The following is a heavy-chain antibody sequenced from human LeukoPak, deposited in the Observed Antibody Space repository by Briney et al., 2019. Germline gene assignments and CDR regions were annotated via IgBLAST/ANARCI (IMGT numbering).Heavy chain of an antibody. Sequence: GGSLRLSCAASGLTFSSYGMHWVRQAPGKGLEWVAVISYDGSNKYYADSVKGRFTISRDNSKNTLYLQMNSLRAEDTAVYYCAKDGPLNVAVANNWFDPWGQGTLVTVSS. CDR3: AKDGPLNVAVANNWFDP. CDR2: ISYDGSNK. J-gene: IGHJ5*02. V-gene: IGHV3-30*18. CDR1: GLTFSSYG. D-gene: IGHD3-16*01.